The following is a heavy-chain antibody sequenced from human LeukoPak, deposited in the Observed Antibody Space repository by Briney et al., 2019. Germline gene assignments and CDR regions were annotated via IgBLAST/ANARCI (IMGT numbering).Heavy chain of an antibody. D-gene: IGHD1-26*01. CDR1: GGTFSSYA. CDR2: IIPIFGTA. J-gene: IGHJ4*02. V-gene: IGHV1-69*13. CDR3: ARESGSYYLRLSAYYFDY. Sequence: SVKVSCKASGGTFSSYAISWVRQAPGQGLEWMGGIIPIFGTANYAQKFQGRVTITADESTSTAYMELSSLRSEDTAVYYCARESGSYYLRLSAYYFDYWGQGTLVTVSS.